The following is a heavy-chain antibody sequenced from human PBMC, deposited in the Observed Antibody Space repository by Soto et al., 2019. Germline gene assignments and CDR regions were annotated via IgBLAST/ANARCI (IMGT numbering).Heavy chain of an antibody. Sequence: GGSLRLSCAASGFTFSSYAIHWVRQAPGKGLEWVAFISYTGSHRYYADSVKGRFTISRDNTKNSVYLQMNSLRAEDTAVYYCASSAWYGGDFDSWGQGTLVTVSS. CDR3: ASSAWYGGDFDS. D-gene: IGHD6-19*01. CDR2: ISYTGSHR. J-gene: IGHJ4*02. V-gene: IGHV3-30-3*01. CDR1: GFTFSSYA.